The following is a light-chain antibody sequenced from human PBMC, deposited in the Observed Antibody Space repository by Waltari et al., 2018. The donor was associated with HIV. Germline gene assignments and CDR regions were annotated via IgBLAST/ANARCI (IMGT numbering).Light chain of an antibody. Sequence: QSALTQPPSASGSPGQSVTISCTGTSSDVGGYNYVSWYQQHPGKAPKLMIYEVSKGPSGVPDRFSGCKSGDTAALTVAGLQPEDDADYYCSSYAGSNNFVFGTGTKVTVL. CDR1: SSDVGGYNY. J-gene: IGLJ1*01. CDR3: SSYAGSNNFV. CDR2: EVS. V-gene: IGLV2-8*01.